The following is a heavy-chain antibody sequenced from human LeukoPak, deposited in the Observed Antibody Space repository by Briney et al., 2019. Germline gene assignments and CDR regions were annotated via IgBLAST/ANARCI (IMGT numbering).Heavy chain of an antibody. V-gene: IGHV1-69*06. CDR3: ATDSSGWGTGAFDI. J-gene: IGHJ3*02. D-gene: IGHD6-19*01. CDR2: IIPIFGTA. Sequence: SVKVSCKASGGTFSSYAISWVRQAPGQGLEWMGGIIPIFGTANYAQKFQGRVTITADKSTSTAYMELSSLRSEDTAVYYCATDSSGWGTGAFDIWGQGTMVTVSS. CDR1: GGTFSSYA.